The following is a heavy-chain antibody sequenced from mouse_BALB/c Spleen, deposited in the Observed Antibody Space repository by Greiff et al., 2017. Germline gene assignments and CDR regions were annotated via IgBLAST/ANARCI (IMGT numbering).Heavy chain of an antibody. Sequence: QVQLQQSGAELVRPGTSVKVSCKASGYAFTNYLIEWVKQRPGQGLEWIGVINPGSGGTNYNEKFKGKATLTADKSSSTAYVQLSSLTSDDSAVYFCASEDSSGYLCFDFWGAGTMVTVSA. CDR2: INPGSGGT. CDR1: GYAFTNYL. V-gene: IGHV1-54*01. D-gene: IGHD3-2*01. CDR3: ASEDSSGYLCFDF. J-gene: IGHJ3*01.